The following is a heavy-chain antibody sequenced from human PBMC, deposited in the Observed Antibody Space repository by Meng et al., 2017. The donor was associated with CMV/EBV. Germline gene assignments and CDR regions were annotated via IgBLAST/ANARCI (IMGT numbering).Heavy chain of an antibody. CDR2: ISSTGTTN. Sequence: SCAASGFNFNDYYLSWIRQAPGRGLEWISYISSTGTTNFYTDSVKGRFTISSDNGKSSLYLQMNSLRAEDTAVYYCARSLNIATRPGRDFDYWGQGALVTVSS. CDR3: ARSLNIATRPGRDFDY. CDR1: GFNFNDYY. J-gene: IGHJ4*02. D-gene: IGHD6-6*01. V-gene: IGHV3-11*04.